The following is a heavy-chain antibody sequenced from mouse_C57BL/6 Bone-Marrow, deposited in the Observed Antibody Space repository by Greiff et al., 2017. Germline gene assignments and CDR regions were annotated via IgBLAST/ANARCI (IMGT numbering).Heavy chain of an antibody. CDR1: GFTFSDFY. CDR2: SRNKANDYTT. Sequence: EVKLVESGGGLVQPGGSLRLSCATSGFTFSDFYMEWVRQPPGKRLEWIAASRNKANDYTTEYSASVKGRFIVSRDTSQSILYLQMNALRAEDTAIYRCARDTGDWYFDVWGAGTTVTVSS. CDR3: ARDTGDWYFDV. V-gene: IGHV7-1*02. J-gene: IGHJ1*01. D-gene: IGHD4-1*01.